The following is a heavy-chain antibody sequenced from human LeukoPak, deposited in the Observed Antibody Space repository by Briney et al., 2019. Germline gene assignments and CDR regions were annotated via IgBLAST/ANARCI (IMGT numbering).Heavy chain of an antibody. CDR1: GFTFSDFY. J-gene: IGHJ4*02. V-gene: IGHV3-11*03. D-gene: IGHD2-15*01. CDR2: ISGGGSNT. Sequence: GGSLRLSCAASGFTFSDFYMSWIRQAPGKGLESVSYISGGGSNTNYADSVKGRFTISRDNAKNSLYLQMDSLRAEDSAVYYCTRHPAEGDYWGQGTLVTVSS. CDR3: TRHPAEGDY.